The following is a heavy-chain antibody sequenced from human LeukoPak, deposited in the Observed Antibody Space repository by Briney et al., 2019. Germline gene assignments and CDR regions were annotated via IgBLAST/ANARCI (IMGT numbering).Heavy chain of an antibody. D-gene: IGHD3-22*01. CDR2: IYPGDSDT. Sequence: GESLKISCNGSGYCSTSYWSGGVRQLPGKGLEWMGIIYPGDSDTRYSPSFQGQVTISADKSISTAYLQWSSLKASDTAMYYCARRRDYYDSSGPTRSGFDPWGQGTLVTVSS. V-gene: IGHV5-51*01. CDR3: ARRRDYYDSSGPTRSGFDP. CDR1: GYCSTSYW. J-gene: IGHJ5*02.